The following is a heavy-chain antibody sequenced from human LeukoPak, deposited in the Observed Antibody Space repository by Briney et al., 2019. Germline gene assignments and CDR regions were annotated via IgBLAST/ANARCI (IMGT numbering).Heavy chain of an antibody. D-gene: IGHD3-10*01. CDR3: AKDHYYYDSGSYYNV. CDR2: ISGSGGST. J-gene: IGHJ4*02. Sequence: GGSLRLSCAASGFTFSSYAMSWVRQAPGKGLEWVSAISGSGGSTYYADSVKGRFTISRDNSKNTLYLQMNSLRAEDTAVYYCAKDHYYYDSGSYYNVWGQGTLVTVSS. CDR1: GFTFSSYA. V-gene: IGHV3-23*01.